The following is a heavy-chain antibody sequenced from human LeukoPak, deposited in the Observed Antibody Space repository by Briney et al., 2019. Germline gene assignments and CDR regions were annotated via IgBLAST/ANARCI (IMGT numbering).Heavy chain of an antibody. J-gene: IGHJ6*02. D-gene: IGHD3-16*01. V-gene: IGHV1-69*01. Sequence: SVKVSCKASGGTFSSYAISWVRQAPGQGLEWMGGIIPIFGTANYARKFQGRDTITADESTSTAYMELSSLRSEDTAVYYCARGSPHANNYYYGMDVWGQGTTVIVSS. CDR2: IIPIFGTA. CDR3: ARGSPHANNYYYGMDV. CDR1: GGTFSSYA.